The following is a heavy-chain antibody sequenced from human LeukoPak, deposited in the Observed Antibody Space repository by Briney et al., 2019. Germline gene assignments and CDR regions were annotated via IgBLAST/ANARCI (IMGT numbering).Heavy chain of an antibody. CDR1: GFTFSSYG. CDR3: ARPGDYGAFDI. V-gene: IGHV3-33*01. J-gene: IGHJ3*02. Sequence: GGSLRLSCAASGFTFSSYGMHWVRQAPGKGLEWVAVIWYDGSNKYYADSVKGRFTISRDNSKNTLYLQMSSLRAEDTAVYYCARPGDYGAFDIWGQGTMVTVSS. CDR2: IWYDGSNK. D-gene: IGHD4-17*01.